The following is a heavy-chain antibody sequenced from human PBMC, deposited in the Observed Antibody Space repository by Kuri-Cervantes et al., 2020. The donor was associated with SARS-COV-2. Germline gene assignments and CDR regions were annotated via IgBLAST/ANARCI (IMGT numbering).Heavy chain of an antibody. D-gene: IGHD3-10*01. CDR3: ARESSYYGSGSSDY. J-gene: IGHJ4*02. CDR1: GFTFSSYS. Sequence: LSLTCAASGFTFSSYSMNWVRQAPGKGLEWVSYISSSSSTIYYAGSVKGRFTISRDNAKNSLYLQMNSLRAEDTAVYYCARESSYYGSGSSDYWGQGTLVTVSS. CDR2: ISSSSSTI. V-gene: IGHV3-48*04.